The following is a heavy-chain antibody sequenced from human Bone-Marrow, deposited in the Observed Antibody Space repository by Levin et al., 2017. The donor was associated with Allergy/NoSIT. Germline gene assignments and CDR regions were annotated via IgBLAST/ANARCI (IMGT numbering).Heavy chain of an antibody. CDR2: IYYSGST. CDR3: ARQVGSGVWCFDI. CDR1: GDSISRGGYW. J-gene: IGHJ2*01. Sequence: PSETLSLTCGVSGDSISRGGYWWGWIRQPPGKGLEWIGSIYYSGSTHHNPSLKSRATISVDTSKNQFSLTLSSVTAADTAVYYCARQVGSGVWCFDIWGRGTLVTASS. V-gene: IGHV4-39*01. D-gene: IGHD3-10*01.